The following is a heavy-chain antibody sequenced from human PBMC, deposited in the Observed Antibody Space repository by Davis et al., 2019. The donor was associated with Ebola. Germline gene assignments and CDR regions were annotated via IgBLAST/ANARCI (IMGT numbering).Heavy chain of an antibody. CDR2: IYYSGST. D-gene: IGHD3-3*01. CDR1: GGSISSGDYY. V-gene: IGHV4-39*01. CDR3: AKVDGVVTGHY. Sequence: MPSETLSLTCTVSGGSISSGDYYWSWIRQPPGKGLEWIGSIYYSGSTYYNPSLKSRVTISVDTSKNQFSLKLSSVTAADTAVYYCAKVDGVVTGHYWGQGTLVTVSS. J-gene: IGHJ4*02.